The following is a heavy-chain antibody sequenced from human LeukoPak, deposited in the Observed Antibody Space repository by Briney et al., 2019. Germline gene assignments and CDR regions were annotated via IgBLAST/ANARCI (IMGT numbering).Heavy chain of an antibody. D-gene: IGHD2-15*01. CDR2: IIPIFGTA. J-gene: IGHJ5*02. Sequence: GSSVKVSCKASGGTFSSYAISWVRQAPGQGLEWMGGIIPIFGTANYAQKFQGRVTITTDESTSTAYMELSSLRSEDTAVYHCARGRYCSGGSCNLNWFDPWGQGTLVTVSS. CDR3: ARGRYCSGGSCNLNWFDP. V-gene: IGHV1-69*05. CDR1: GGTFSSYA.